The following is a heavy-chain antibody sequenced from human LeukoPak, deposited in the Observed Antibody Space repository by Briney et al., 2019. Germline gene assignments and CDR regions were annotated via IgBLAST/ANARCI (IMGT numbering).Heavy chain of an antibody. CDR3: AKVPAYHCSSTSCDNLTGTQRGDY. CDR2: ISSSGSYI. J-gene: IGHJ4*02. CDR1: GFTFSSYS. V-gene: IGHV3-21*01. D-gene: IGHD2-2*02. Sequence: KTGGSLRLSCAASGFTFSSYSMNWVRQAPGKGLEWVSSISSSGSYIYYAGSVKGRFTISRDNAKNSLYLQMNSLRAEDTAVYYCAKVPAYHCSSTSCDNLTGTQRGDYWGQGTLVTVSS.